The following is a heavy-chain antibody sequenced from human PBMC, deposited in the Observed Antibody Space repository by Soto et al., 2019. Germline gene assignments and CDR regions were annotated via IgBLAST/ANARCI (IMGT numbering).Heavy chain of an antibody. V-gene: IGHV3-23*01. J-gene: IGHJ6*02. CDR1: GFTFSSYA. D-gene: IGHD6-19*01. CDR2: ISGSGGST. Sequence: GGSLRLSCAASGFTFSSYAMSWVRQAPGKGLEWVSAISGSGGSTYYADSVKGRFTISRDNSKNTLYPQMISLRAEDTAVYYCARDRLPLAVTYYYYYYGMDVWGQGTTVTVSS. CDR3: ARDRLPLAVTYYYYYYGMDV.